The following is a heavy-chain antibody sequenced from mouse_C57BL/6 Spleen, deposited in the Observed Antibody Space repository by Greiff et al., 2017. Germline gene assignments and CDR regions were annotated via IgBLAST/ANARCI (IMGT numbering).Heavy chain of an antibody. CDR2: IYPRSGNT. CDR3: ARGGFITTAGYAMDY. V-gene: IGHV1-81*01. D-gene: IGHD1-1*01. J-gene: IGHJ4*01. CDR1: GYTFTSYG. Sequence: VQLVESGAELARPGASVKLSCKASGYTFTSYGISWVKQRTGQGLEWIGEIYPRSGNTYYNEKFKGKATLTADKSSSTAYMELRSLTSEDSAVYIGARGGFITTAGYAMDYWGQGTSVTVSS.